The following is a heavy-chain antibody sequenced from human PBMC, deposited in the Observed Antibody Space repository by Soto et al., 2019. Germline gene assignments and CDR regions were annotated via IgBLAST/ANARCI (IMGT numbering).Heavy chain of an antibody. CDR3: AKDLSYYYDSSGYYYVTVFDY. CDR2: ISGRGGST. CDR1: GFTFSSYA. J-gene: IGHJ4*02. V-gene: IGHV3-23*01. Sequence: GGSLRLACAASGFTFSSYAMSWVRQAPGKGLEWVSAISGRGGSTNYADSVKGRFTISRDNSKNTLYLQMNSLRAEDTAVYYCAKDLSYYYDSSGYYYVTVFDYWGQGTLVTVSS. D-gene: IGHD3-22*01.